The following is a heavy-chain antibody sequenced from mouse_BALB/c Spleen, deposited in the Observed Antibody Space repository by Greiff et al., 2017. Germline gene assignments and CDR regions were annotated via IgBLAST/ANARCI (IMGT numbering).Heavy chain of an antibody. Sequence: EVKLEESGGGLVQPGGSLKLSCAASGFTFSSYTMSWVRQTPEKRLEWVAYISNGGGSTYYPDTVKGRFTISRDNAKNTLYLQMSSLKSEDTAMYYCARQDGYVRGAWFAYWGQGTLVTVSA. D-gene: IGHD2-2*01. V-gene: IGHV5-12-2*01. J-gene: IGHJ3*01. CDR2: ISNGGGST. CDR3: ARQDGYVRGAWFAY. CDR1: GFTFSSYT.